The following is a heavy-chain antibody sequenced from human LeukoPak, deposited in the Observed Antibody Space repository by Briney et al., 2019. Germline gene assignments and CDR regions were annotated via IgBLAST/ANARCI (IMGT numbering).Heavy chain of an antibody. CDR2: IYYSGST. D-gene: IGHD4-23*01. CDR1: GGSISSGDYY. CDR3: ARVYGGNNFGYFDY. Sequence: PSETLSLTCTVSGGSISSGDYYWSWIRQPPGKGLEWIGYIYYSGSTYYNPSLKSRVTISVDTSKNQFSLKLSSVTAADTAVYYCARVYGGNNFGYFDYWGQGTLVTVSS. V-gene: IGHV4-30-4*01. J-gene: IGHJ4*02.